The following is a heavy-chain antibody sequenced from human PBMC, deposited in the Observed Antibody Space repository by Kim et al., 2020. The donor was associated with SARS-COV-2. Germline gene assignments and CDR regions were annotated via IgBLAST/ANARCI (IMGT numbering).Heavy chain of an antibody. Sequence: ASVKVSCKASGYTFTGYYMHWVRQAPGQGLEWMGWINPNSGGTNYAQKFQGRVTMTRDTSISTAYMELSRLRSDDTAVYYCASDIVIVPAAIPGQNAFDIWGQGTMVTVSS. CDR3: ASDIVIVPAAIPGQNAFDI. D-gene: IGHD2-2*01. CDR1: GYTFTGYY. CDR2: INPNSGGT. V-gene: IGHV1-2*02. J-gene: IGHJ3*02.